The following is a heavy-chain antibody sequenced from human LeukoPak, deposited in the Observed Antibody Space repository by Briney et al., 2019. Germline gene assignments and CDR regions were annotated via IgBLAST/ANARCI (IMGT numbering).Heavy chain of an antibody. CDR3: ARVDSWDTAMVTLDY. D-gene: IGHD5-18*01. Sequence: SVKVSCKASGGTFSRYAISWVRQAPGQGLEWMGRIIPIFGTANYAQKFQGRVTITTDESTSTAYMELSSLRSEDTAVYYCARVDSWDTAMVTLDYWGQGTLVTVSS. V-gene: IGHV1-69*05. J-gene: IGHJ4*02. CDR2: IIPIFGTA. CDR1: GGTFSRYA.